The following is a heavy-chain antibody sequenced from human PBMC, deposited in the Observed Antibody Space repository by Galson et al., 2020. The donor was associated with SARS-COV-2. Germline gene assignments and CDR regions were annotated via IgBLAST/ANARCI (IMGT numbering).Heavy chain of an antibody. J-gene: IGHJ4*02. CDR1: GFTFTSSA. V-gene: IGHV1-58*01. D-gene: IGHD4-17*01. Sequence: SVKVSCKASGFTFTSSAVQWVRQARGQRLEWIGWVVIGTGNTNYAQNFQERVTITRDMSTNTANMELSSLRSEDTAVYYCAALWAGMTTGGGYWGQGTLVTVSS. CDR2: VVIGTGNT. CDR3: AALWAGMTTGGGY.